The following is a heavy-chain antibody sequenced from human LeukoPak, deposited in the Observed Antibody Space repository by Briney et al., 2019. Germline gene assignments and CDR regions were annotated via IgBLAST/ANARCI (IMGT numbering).Heavy chain of an antibody. CDR3: AKRGLAAALFR. D-gene: IGHD6-13*01. V-gene: IGHV3-30*04. Sequence: GGSLRLSCAASGFTFSSYAIHWVRQAPGKGLEWVAVISYDGSNKNYADSVKGRFSISRDNSKNTLYLQMNRLRAEDTAVYYRAKRGLAAALFRWGQGTLVTVSS. CDR2: ISYDGSNK. J-gene: IGHJ4*02. CDR1: GFTFSSYA.